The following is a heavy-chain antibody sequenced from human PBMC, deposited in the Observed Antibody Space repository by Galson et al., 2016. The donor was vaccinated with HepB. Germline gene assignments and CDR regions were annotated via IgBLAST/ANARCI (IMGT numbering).Heavy chain of an antibody. CDR2: ISAYNGNT. V-gene: IGHV1-18*04. CDR3: ARDHENYDFWSGYYKCLDY. CDR1: GGDFSSYA. Sequence: SVKVSCKASGGDFSSYAISWVRQAPGQGLEWMGWISAYNGNTVYAQKLQGRVTMTTDTSTSTAYMELRSLRSDDTAVYYCARDHENYDFWSGYYKCLDYWGQGTLVTVSS. J-gene: IGHJ4*02. D-gene: IGHD3-3*01.